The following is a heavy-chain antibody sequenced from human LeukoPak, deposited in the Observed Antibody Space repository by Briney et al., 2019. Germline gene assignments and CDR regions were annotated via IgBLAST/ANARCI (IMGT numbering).Heavy chain of an antibody. J-gene: IGHJ5*02. Sequence: PGGSLRLSCAASGFTFSSYSMNWVRQAPGKGLEWVSYISSSSSTIYYADSVKGRFTISRDNAKNSLYLQMNSLRAEDTAVYYCARGAGLFAPWGQGTLVTVSS. D-gene: IGHD3-22*01. CDR1: GFTFSSYS. CDR3: ARGAGLFAP. CDR2: ISSSSSTI. V-gene: IGHV3-48*01.